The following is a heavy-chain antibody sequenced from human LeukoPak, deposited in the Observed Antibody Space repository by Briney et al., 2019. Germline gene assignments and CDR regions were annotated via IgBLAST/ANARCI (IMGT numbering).Heavy chain of an antibody. V-gene: IGHV4-39*07. D-gene: IGHD1-26*01. CDR3: ARDLGSGSYSGRNWFDP. Sequence: SETLSLTCTVSGGSISSSSYYWGWIRQPPGKGLEWIGSIYYSGSTYYNPSLKSRVTISVDTSKNQFSLKLSSVTAADTAVYYCARDLGSGSYSGRNWFDPWGQGTLVTVSS. CDR1: GGSISSSSYY. J-gene: IGHJ5*02. CDR2: IYYSGST.